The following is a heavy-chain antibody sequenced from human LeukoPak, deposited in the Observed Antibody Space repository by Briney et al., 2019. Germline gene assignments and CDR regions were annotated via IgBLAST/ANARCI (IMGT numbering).Heavy chain of an antibody. Sequence: SVKVSCKTSGGTFSSYAISWVRQAPGQGLEWMGGIIPISGTTNNAQKFQGRVTITADESTSTAYMELSSLRSEDTAVYYCARSAYTGGVFDYWGQGTLVTVSS. CDR2: IIPISGTT. CDR3: ARSAYTGGVFDY. CDR1: GGTFSSYA. D-gene: IGHD2-8*02. V-gene: IGHV1-69*01. J-gene: IGHJ4*02.